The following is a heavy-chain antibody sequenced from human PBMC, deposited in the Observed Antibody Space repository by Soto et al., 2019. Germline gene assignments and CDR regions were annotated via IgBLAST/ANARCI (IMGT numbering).Heavy chain of an antibody. CDR2: IYYSGET. J-gene: IGHJ6*02. V-gene: IGHV4-59*01. Sequence: QVQLQESGPGLVKPSETLSLTCTVSGDSISRYYWSWIRLSPGKGLEWIGYIYYSGETNYNPSVKSRGTISVDRTKNQFPLKLSSVAAADTAVYYCARDQGGEFLKGSGMDVWGQGTTVTVSS. CDR3: ARDQGGEFLKGSGMDV. CDR1: GDSISRYY. D-gene: IGHD3-10*01.